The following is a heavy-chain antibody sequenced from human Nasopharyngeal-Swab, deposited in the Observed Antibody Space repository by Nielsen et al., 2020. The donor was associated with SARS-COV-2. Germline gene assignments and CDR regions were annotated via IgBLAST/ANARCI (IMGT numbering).Heavy chain of an antibody. CDR3: ARETGSGSYFGMDV. CDR2: IYYSGST. Sequence: WIRQPPGKGLEWIGYIYYSGSTYYNPSLKSRVTISVDTSKNQFSLKLSSVTAADTSVYYCARETGSGSYFGMDVWGQGTTVTVSS. D-gene: IGHD3-10*01. V-gene: IGHV4-30-4*01. J-gene: IGHJ6*02.